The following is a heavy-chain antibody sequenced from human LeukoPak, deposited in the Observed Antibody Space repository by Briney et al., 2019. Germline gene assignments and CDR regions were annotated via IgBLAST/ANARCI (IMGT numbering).Heavy chain of an antibody. CDR2: INPNSGDT. Sequence: GASVKVSCKASGYTFTGYYIHGVRQAPGQGLEWMGWINPNSGDTNCAHKFQGRVTITRDTSISTAYMELSRLRSDDTAVYYCARVKLLLLPWFDPWGQGTVVSVS. CDR3: ARVKLLLLPWFDP. D-gene: IGHD3-16*01. V-gene: IGHV1-2*07. CDR1: GYTFTGYY. J-gene: IGHJ5*02.